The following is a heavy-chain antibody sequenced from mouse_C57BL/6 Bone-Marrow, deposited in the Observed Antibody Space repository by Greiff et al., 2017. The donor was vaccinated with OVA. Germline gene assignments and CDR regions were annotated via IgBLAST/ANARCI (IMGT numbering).Heavy chain of an antibody. CDR3: GRREGYDYSFAY. Sequence: EVQLQESGPGLVKPSQSLSLTCSVTGYSITSGYYWNWLRQFPGNKLEWMCYISYDGSKYYNPSLKNRFSITSDTTKNQFFLKLSSVTTEDTATYYCGRREGYDYSFAYWGQGTLVTVSA. CDR2: ISYDGSK. V-gene: IGHV3-6*01. CDR1: GYSITSGYY. D-gene: IGHD2-4*01. J-gene: IGHJ3*01.